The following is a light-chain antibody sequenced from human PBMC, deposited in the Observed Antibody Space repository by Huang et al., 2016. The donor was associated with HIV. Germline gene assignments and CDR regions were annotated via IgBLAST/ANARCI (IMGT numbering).Light chain of an antibody. J-gene: IGKJ1*01. CDR1: QRINSY. CDR3: QRSYNTPT. Sequence: DIQMTQSPSSLSASVGDRVTITCRASQRINSYLNWYQQKPGKAPNLLIYGASSLQSVVPSRFSGSGSGTDFTLTISSLQPEDFATYYCQRSYNTPTFGHGTKVEI. V-gene: IGKV1-39*01. CDR2: GAS.